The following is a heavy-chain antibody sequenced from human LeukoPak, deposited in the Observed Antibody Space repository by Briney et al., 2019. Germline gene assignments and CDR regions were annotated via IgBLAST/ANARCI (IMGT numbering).Heavy chain of an antibody. Sequence: PGGSLRLSCAASGFNFSSYSMNWVRQAPGKGLEWVSYISSSSSTIYYADSVKGRFTISRDNAKNSLYLQMNSLRAEDTAVYYCARGDYYDSSGYYYDYYWGQGTLVTVSS. V-gene: IGHV3-48*01. CDR2: ISSSSSTI. CDR1: GFNFSSYS. D-gene: IGHD3-22*01. CDR3: ARGDYYDSSGYYYDYY. J-gene: IGHJ4*02.